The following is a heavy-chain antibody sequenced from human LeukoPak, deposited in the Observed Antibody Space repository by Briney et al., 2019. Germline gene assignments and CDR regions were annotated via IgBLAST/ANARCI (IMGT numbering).Heavy chain of an antibody. CDR2: ISGSGGST. CDR3: AKDSLLRLGELSSY. D-gene: IGHD3-16*02. J-gene: IGHJ4*02. V-gene: IGHV3-23*01. Sequence: PGGSLRLSCAASGFSFTNYWMYWVRQAPGKGLEWVSAISGSGGSTYYADSVKGRFTISRDNSKNTLYLQMNSLRAEDTAVYYCAKDSLLRLGELSSYWGQGTLVTVSS. CDR1: GFSFTNYW.